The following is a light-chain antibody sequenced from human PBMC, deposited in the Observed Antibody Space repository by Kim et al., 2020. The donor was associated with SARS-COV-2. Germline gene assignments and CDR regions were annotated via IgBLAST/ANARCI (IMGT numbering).Light chain of an antibody. J-gene: IGKJ4*01. Sequence: DIVLTQSPATLSLSPGERAALSCRASQSVSSSYLAWYQQKPGKAPRLLIYGASSRATGIPDRFSGSGSGTDFTLTITRLEPDDFAVYYCQQYGTSPLTFGGGTKVDIK. CDR1: QSVSSSY. CDR3: QQYGTSPLT. CDR2: GAS. V-gene: IGKV3-20*01.